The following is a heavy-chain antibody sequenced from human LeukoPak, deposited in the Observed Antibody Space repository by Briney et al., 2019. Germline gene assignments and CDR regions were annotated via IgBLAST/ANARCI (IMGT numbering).Heavy chain of an antibody. J-gene: IGHJ4*02. D-gene: IGHD3-9*01. CDR2: ISGSGGST. V-gene: IGHV3-23*01. CDR3: AKRREGHYDILTGYDH. Sequence: PGGSLRLSCAASGFTFDDYAMHWVRQAPGKGLEWVSGISGSGGSTYYADSVKGRFTISRDNSKNTLYLQMNNLRAEDTAVYYCAKRREGHYDILTGYDHWGQGTLVTVSS. CDR1: GFTFDDYA.